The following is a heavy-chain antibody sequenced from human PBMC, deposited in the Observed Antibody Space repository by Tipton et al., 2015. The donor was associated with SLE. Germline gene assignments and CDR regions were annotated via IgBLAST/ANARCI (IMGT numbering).Heavy chain of an antibody. J-gene: IGHJ5*02. D-gene: IGHD2-2*01. CDR1: GESITGGGYY. CDR3: ARSRYSSTSPSDVTTWFDP. CDR2: IQYSGST. V-gene: IGHV4-31*03. Sequence: TLSLTCTVSGESITGGGYYWTWIRQHPGKGLEWIGYIQYSGSTRYNPSLKSRVTISLDTSKNQFSLKLRSVTAADTAVYYCARSRYSSTSPSDVTTWFDPWGQGILVRVSS.